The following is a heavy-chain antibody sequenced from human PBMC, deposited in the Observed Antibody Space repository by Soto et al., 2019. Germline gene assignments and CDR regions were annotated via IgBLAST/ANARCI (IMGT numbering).Heavy chain of an antibody. CDR1: GYTFTGYY. V-gene: IGHV1-2*02. Sequence: ASVKVSCKASGYTFTGYYMHWVRQAPGQGLEWMGWINPNSGGINYAQKFQGRVTMTRDTSISTAYMELSRLRSDDTAVYYCASLYYYDSSGYKIIPIWGQGTMVTVS. CDR3: ASLYYYDSSGYKIIPI. CDR2: INPNSGGI. D-gene: IGHD3-22*01. J-gene: IGHJ3*02.